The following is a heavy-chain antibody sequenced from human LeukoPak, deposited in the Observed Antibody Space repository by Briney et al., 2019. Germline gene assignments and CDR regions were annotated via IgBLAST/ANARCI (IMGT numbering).Heavy chain of an antibody. V-gene: IGHV3-23*01. D-gene: IGHD3-22*01. Sequence: GGSLRLSCAVSGFTFSSYGMSWVRQAPGKGLEWVSDISGSGGSTYYADSVKGRFTISRDNSKNTLNLQMNSLRAEDTAVYYCAKDYLPYSSGLGADFDYWGQGTLVTVSS. CDR1: GFTFSSYG. J-gene: IGHJ4*02. CDR3: AKDYLPYSSGLGADFDY. CDR2: ISGSGGST.